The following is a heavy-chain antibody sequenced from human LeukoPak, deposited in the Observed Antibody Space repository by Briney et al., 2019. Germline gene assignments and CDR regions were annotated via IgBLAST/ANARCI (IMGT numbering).Heavy chain of an antibody. J-gene: IGHJ4*02. CDR1: GFTFTSSA. CDR3: ARRPVVAAHFDY. V-gene: IGHV1-58*02. D-gene: IGHD2-15*01. CDR2: IVVGSGNT. Sequence: ASVKVSCKASGFTFTSSAMQWVRQARGQRLEWIGWIVVGSGNTNYAQKFQGRVTITADKSTSTAYMELSSLRSEDTAVYYCARRPVVAAHFDYWGQGTLVTVSS.